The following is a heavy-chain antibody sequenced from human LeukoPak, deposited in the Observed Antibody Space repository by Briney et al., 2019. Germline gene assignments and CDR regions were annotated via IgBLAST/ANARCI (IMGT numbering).Heavy chain of an antibody. Sequence: GGSLRLSCEASGFTFDDYAMHWVRQAPGKGLEWVSLISGDGGSTYYADSVKGRFTISRDNSKNSLYLQMNSLRTEDTALYYCAKDTYYYDSSGYPAMDVWGKGTTVTVSS. V-gene: IGHV3-43*02. CDR3: AKDTYYYDSSGYPAMDV. J-gene: IGHJ6*03. CDR1: GFTFDDYA. D-gene: IGHD3-22*01. CDR2: ISGDGGST.